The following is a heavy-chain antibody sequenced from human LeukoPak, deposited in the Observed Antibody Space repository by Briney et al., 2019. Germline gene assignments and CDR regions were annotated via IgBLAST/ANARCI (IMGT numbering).Heavy chain of an antibody. Sequence: PSETLSLTCTVSGYSISSGYYWGWIRQPPGKGLEWIGSIYYSGSTYYNPSLKSRVTISVDTSKNQFSLKLSSVTAADTAVYYCARDIGFGELLPIWGQGTLVTVSS. CDR2: IYYSGST. CDR1: GYSISSGYY. V-gene: IGHV4-38-2*02. J-gene: IGHJ4*02. CDR3: ARDIGFGELLPI. D-gene: IGHD3-10*01.